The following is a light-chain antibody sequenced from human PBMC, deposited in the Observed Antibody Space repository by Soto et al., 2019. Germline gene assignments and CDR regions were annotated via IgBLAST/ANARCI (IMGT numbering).Light chain of an antibody. J-gene: IGKJ4*01. V-gene: IGKV1-13*02. Sequence: IQVTQSPSSLSASVGDRVTITYRVSQGISSALAWYQQKPGKAPKLLIYDASSLESGVPSRFSGSGSGTDFTLTISSLQPEDFATYYCQQFNSYPLTFGGGTKVDIK. CDR3: QQFNSYPLT. CDR2: DAS. CDR1: QGISSA.